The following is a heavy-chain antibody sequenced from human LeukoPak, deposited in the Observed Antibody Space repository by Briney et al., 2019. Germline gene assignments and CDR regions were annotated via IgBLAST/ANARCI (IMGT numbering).Heavy chain of an antibody. J-gene: IGHJ2*01. V-gene: IGHV4-59*08. CDR3: ARQGGGFWYFDL. CDR1: GGSISSYY. CDR2: IYYSGST. Sequence: SETLSLTCTVSGGSISSYYWSWIRQPPGKGLEWIGYIYYSGSTNYNPSLKSRVTISVDTSKNRSSLKLSSVTAADTAVYYCARQGGGFWYFDLWGRGTLVTVSS. D-gene: IGHD6-25*01.